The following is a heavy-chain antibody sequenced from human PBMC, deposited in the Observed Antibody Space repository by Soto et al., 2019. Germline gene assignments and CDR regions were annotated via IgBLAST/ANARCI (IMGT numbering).Heavy chain of an antibody. CDR1: GFTFSSYG. J-gene: IGHJ4*02. D-gene: IGHD3-10*01. CDR3: AKERGGGGMVRGVIITGDY. V-gene: IGHV3-30*18. CDR2: ISYDGSNK. Sequence: GSLRLSCAASGFTFSSYGMHWVRQAPGKGLEWVAVISYDGSNKYYADSVKGRFTISRDNSKNTLYLQMNSLRAEDTAVYYCAKERGGGGMVRGVIITGDYWGQGTLVTVSS.